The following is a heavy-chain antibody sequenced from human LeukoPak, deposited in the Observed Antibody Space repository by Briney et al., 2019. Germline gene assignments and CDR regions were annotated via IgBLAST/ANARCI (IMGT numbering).Heavy chain of an antibody. Sequence: GGSLRLSCAASGFTFSSYSMNWVRQAPGKGLEWVSVISSSSSYIYYADSVRGRFTISRDNAKNSLYLQMNSLRAEDTAVYYCARVDWVMTFGGVIASRYFEYWGQGTLVTVSS. CDR1: GFTFSSYS. CDR3: ARVDWVMTFGGVIASRYFEY. V-gene: IGHV3-21*01. D-gene: IGHD3-16*02. CDR2: ISSSSSYI. J-gene: IGHJ4*02.